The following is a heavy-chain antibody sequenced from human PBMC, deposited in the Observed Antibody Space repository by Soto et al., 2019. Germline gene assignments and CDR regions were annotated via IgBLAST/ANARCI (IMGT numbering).Heavy chain of an antibody. CDR1: GGTFSSYA. V-gene: IGHV1-69*06. CDR3: ACWAPNIVVVPAAIDYYYGMDV. D-gene: IGHD2-2*02. J-gene: IGHJ6*02. CDR2: IIPIFGTA. Sequence: QVQLVQSGAEVKKPGSSVKVSCKASGGTFSSYAISWVRQAPGQGLEWMGGIIPIFGTANYAQKFQGRVTITADKYTSTAYMELSSLRSEDTAVYYCACWAPNIVVVPAAIDYYYGMDVWGQGTTVTVSS.